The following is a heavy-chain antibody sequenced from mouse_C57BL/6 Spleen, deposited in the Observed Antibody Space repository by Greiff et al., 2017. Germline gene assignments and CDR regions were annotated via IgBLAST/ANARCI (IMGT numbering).Heavy chain of an antibody. J-gene: IGHJ4*01. V-gene: IGHV3-6*01. Sequence: EVKLQESGPGLVKPSQSLSLTCSVTGYSITSGYYWNWIRQFPGNKLEWMGYISYDGSNNYNPSLKNRISITRDTSKNQFFLKLNSVTTEDTATYYCARDEVDYWGQGTSVTVSS. CDR2: ISYDGSN. CDR1: GYSITSGYY. CDR3: ARDEVDY.